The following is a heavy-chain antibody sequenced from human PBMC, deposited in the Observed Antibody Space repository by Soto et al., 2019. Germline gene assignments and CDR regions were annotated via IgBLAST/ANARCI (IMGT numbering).Heavy chain of an antibody. Sequence: GGSLRLSCAASGFTFSDFYMSWVRQAPGKGLEWVSYITTSGSTNYAYTASVKGRFTISRDDSKNTVYLQMNSLKIDDTAVYYCTSRRDWTAVDPLDYWGLGTLVTVSS. CDR1: GFTFSDFY. CDR3: TSRRDWTAVDPLDY. CDR2: ITTSGST. J-gene: IGHJ4*02. D-gene: IGHD5-18*01. V-gene: IGHV3-11*03.